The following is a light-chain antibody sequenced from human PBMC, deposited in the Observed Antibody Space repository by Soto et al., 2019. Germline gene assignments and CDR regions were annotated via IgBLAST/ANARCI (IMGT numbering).Light chain of an antibody. J-gene: IGKJ1*01. CDR1: QSVSSSY. V-gene: IGKV3-20*01. CDR3: QQYGSSPLT. CDR2: GAS. Sequence: ELVLTQSPGALSLSPGERATLSCRASQSVSSSYLAWYQQKPGQAPRLLIYGASSRATGIPDRFSGSGSGTDFTLTISRLELEDFAVYYCQQYGSSPLTFGQGTKVDIK.